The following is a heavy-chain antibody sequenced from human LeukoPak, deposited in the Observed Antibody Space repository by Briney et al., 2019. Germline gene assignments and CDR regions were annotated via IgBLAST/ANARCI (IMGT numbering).Heavy chain of an antibody. CDR3: ARRSYHGVITVYYYYYMDV. Sequence: GGSLRLSCAASGFTFSSSAMSWVRQAPGEGLEWVSAISGSGGSTYYADSVKGRFTISRDDSHNSLYLQMNSLRVEDTAVYYCARRSYHGVITVYYYYYMDVWGKGTTVTVSS. V-gene: IGHV3-23*01. D-gene: IGHD3-3*01. J-gene: IGHJ6*03. CDR1: GFTFSSSA. CDR2: ISGSGGST.